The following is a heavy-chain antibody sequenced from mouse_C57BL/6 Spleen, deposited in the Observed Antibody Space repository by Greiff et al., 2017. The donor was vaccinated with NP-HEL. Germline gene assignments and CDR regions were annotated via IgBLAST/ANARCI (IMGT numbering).Heavy chain of an antibody. CDR3: ARRSSYDYYAMDY. CDR2: IYPGSGNT. D-gene: IGHD1-1*01. CDR1: GYSFTSYY. V-gene: IGHV1-66*01. Sequence: VQLVESGPELVKPGASVKISCKASGYSFTSYYIHWVKQRPGQGLEWIGWIYPGSGNTKYNEKFKGKATLTADTSSSTAYMQLSSLTSEDSAVYYCARRSSYDYYAMDYWGQGTSVTVSS. J-gene: IGHJ4*01.